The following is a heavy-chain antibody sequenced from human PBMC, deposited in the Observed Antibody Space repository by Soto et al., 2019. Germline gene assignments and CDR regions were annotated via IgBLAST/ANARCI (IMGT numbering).Heavy chain of an antibody. CDR1: GYNFINYS. D-gene: IGHD3-10*01. V-gene: IGHV5-51*01. CDR3: ARHVYGSGSS. Sequence: GESLKISCRGSGYNFINYSINWVRQMPGKGLEWMGIIYPGDSDTRYSPSFQDQVTISVDKSISTAYLHWNSLKASDTAVYYCARHVYGSGSSWGQGTLVTV. CDR2: IYPGDSDT. J-gene: IGHJ5*02.